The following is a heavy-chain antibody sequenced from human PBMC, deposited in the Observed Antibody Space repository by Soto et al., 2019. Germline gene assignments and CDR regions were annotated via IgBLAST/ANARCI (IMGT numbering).Heavy chain of an antibody. Sequence: SETLSLTCAVDGGSCSGYYWSWIRQPPGKGLEWIGYTYYSGSTYYNPSLKSRLTVLVDASKNQLSLSLTSVTAADTAVYYCARDQAPGAFTRGYFDYWGQGILVTVSS. CDR2: TYYSGST. D-gene: IGHD1-26*01. CDR3: ARDQAPGAFTRGYFDY. V-gene: IGHV4-34*09. CDR1: GGSCSGYY. J-gene: IGHJ4*02.